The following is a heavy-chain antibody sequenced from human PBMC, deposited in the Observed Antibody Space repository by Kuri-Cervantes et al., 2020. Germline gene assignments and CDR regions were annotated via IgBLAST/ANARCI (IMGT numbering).Heavy chain of an antibody. CDR3: ARASDTAKLNY. CDR1: GFTFSDYY. J-gene: IGHJ4*02. D-gene: IGHD5-18*01. Sequence: GESLKISCAASGFTFSDYYMSWIRQAPGKGLEWVSYISSSGSTIYYADSVKGRFTIPRDNAKNSLYLQMNSLRAEDTAVYYCARASDTAKLNYWGQGTLVTVSS. CDR2: ISSSGSTI. V-gene: IGHV3-11*04.